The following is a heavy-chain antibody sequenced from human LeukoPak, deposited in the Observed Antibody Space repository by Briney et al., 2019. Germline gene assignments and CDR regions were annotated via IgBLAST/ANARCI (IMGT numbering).Heavy chain of an antibody. CDR2: INHSGST. D-gene: IGHD6-13*01. J-gene: IGHJ4*02. CDR3: ARAKGMAAAGTGY. CDR1: GGSFSGYY. Sequence: SETLSLTCAVYGGSFSGYYWSWIRQPPGKGLEWIGEINHSGSTNYNPSLKSRVTISVDTSKNQFSLKLSSVTAADTAVYYCARAKGMAAAGTGYWGQGTLVTVSS. V-gene: IGHV4-34*01.